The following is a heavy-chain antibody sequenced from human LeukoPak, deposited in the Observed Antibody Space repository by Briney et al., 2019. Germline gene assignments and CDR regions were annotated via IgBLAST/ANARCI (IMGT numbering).Heavy chain of an antibody. J-gene: IGHJ5*02. Sequence: SETLSLTCAVYGGSFSGYYWSWIRQPPGKGLEWIGEINHSGSTNYNPSLKSRVTISVDTSKNQFSLKLRSVTAADTAVYYCARGLVNWFDPWGQGTLVTVSS. CDR3: ARGLVNWFDP. D-gene: IGHD1-26*01. V-gene: IGHV4-34*01. CDR2: INHSGST. CDR1: GGSFSGYY.